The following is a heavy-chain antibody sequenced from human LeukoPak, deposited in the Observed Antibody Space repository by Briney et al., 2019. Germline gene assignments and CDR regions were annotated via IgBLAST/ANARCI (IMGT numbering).Heavy chain of an antibody. J-gene: IGHJ4*02. Sequence: SETLSLTCTVSGGSISSSSYYWGWIRQPPGKGLEWIGGIYYSGSTYYNPSLKSRVTISVDTSKNQFSLKLSSVTAADTAVYCCARHGIRGYYYPPFDYWGQGTLVTVSS. CDR2: IYYSGST. V-gene: IGHV4-39*01. CDR1: GGSISSSSYY. CDR3: ARHGIRGYYYPPFDY. D-gene: IGHD3-22*01.